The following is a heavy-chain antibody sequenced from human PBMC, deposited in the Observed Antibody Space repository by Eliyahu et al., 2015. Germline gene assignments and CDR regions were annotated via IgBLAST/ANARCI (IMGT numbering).Heavy chain of an antibody. J-gene: IGHJ6*02. CDR2: ISYDGSNK. V-gene: IGHV3-30-3*01. Sequence: QVQLVESGGGVVQPGRSLRLXCAASGFTFSSYAXXWVRQAPGKGLEWVAVISYDGSNKYYADSVKGRFTISRDNSKNTLYLQMNSLRAEDTAVYYCARETDTAMVHPTPYGMDVWGQGTTVTVSS. D-gene: IGHD5-18*01. CDR3: ARETDTAMVHPTPYGMDV. CDR1: GFTFSSYA.